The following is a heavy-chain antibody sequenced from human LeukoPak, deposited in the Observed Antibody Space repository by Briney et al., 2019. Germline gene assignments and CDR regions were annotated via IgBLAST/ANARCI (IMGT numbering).Heavy chain of an antibody. CDR2: IYHSGST. J-gene: IGHJ4*02. D-gene: IGHD3-9*01. Sequence: SETLSLTCAVSGYSISSGYYWGWIRQPPGKGLEWIGSIYHSGSTYYNPSLKSRVTISVDTSKNQFSLKLSSVTAADTAVYYCARVSAHYDIFTGYLYYFDYWGQGTLVTVSS. CDR1: GYSISSGYY. V-gene: IGHV4-38-2*01. CDR3: ARVSAHYDIFTGYLYYFDY.